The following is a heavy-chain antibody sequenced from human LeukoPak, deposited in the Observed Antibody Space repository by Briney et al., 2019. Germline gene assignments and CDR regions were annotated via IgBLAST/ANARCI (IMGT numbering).Heavy chain of an antibody. J-gene: IGHJ4*02. CDR3: ARARPMVRGVIRDYYFDY. CDR1: GGTFSSYA. Sequence: LEASVKVFCKASGGTFSSYAISWVRQAPGQGLEWMGGIIPIFGTANYAQKFQGRVTMTRNTSISTAYMELSSLRSEDTAVYYCARARPMVRGVIRDYYFDYWGQGTLVTVSS. CDR2: IIPIFGTA. D-gene: IGHD3-10*01. V-gene: IGHV1-69*05.